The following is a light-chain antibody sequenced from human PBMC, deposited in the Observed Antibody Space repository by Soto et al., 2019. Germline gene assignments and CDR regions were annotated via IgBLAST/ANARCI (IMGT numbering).Light chain of an antibody. CDR3: QQYSRYPFT. J-gene: IGKJ5*01. Sequence: EIQMTQSPSTLSASVGDRVTITCRASQSISSWLAWYQQKPVKAPKLLIYKASSLESGVPSRFSGSGSGTGFTLTISSLQPEDFATYYCQQYSRYPFTFGQGTRLEN. V-gene: IGKV1-5*03. CDR2: KAS. CDR1: QSISSW.